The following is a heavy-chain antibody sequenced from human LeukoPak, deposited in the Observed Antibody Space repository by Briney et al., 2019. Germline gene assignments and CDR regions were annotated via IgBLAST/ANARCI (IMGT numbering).Heavy chain of an antibody. J-gene: IGHJ6*03. CDR2: IIPIFGTA. CDR1: RGTFTIYA. CDR3: ARGPSITMVRGGQWYYYMDV. Sequence: SVTVSFKASRGTFTIYAINWVRQAPGQGIEWMGGIIPIFGTANYAQKFQGRVTMTRDTSTSTVYMELSSLRSEDTAVYYCARGPSITMVRGGQWYYYMDVWGKGTTVTISS. D-gene: IGHD3-10*01. V-gene: IGHV1-69*05.